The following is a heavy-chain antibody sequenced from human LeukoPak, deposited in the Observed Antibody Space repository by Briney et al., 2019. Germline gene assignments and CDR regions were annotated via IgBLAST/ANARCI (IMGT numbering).Heavy chain of an antibody. CDR2: INHSGST. Sequence: SETLSLTCAVYGGSFSGYHWSWIRQPPGKGLEWVGEINHSGSTNYNPSLKSRVTISVDTSKNQFSLKLSSVTAADTAVYYCARGRGAITMVRGVSVWFDPWGQGTLVTVSS. V-gene: IGHV4-34*01. J-gene: IGHJ5*02. D-gene: IGHD3-10*01. CDR1: GGSFSGYH. CDR3: ARGRGAITMVRGVSVWFDP.